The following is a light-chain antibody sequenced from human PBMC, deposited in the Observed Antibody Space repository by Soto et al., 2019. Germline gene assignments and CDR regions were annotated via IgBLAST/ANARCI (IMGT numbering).Light chain of an antibody. CDR3: QQYNTWTWT. Sequence: EIVMTQSPATLSMSPGERATLSCRASQSVGTNLAWFQQKPGQAPRLLMYGASTWASGIPARFSGSGSGTEFTLTISSLQSEDFAVYYCQQYNTWTWTFGQGTKVEIK. V-gene: IGKV3-15*01. J-gene: IGKJ1*01. CDR1: QSVGTN. CDR2: GAS.